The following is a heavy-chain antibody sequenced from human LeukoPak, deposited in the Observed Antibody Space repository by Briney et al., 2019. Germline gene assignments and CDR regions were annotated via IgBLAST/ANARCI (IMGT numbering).Heavy chain of an antibody. CDR3: ARARAAANTYADY. CDR1: GGSMYNYY. CDR2: IYTSEST. V-gene: IGHV4-4*07. Sequence: SEALSLTCTVSGGSMYNYYWTWIRQSAGKGLEWIGRIYTSESTYYNPSLKSRVTMSVDTSNNQFSLKLSSVTAADTAIYYCARARAAANTYADYWGQGTLVTVSS. J-gene: IGHJ4*02. D-gene: IGHD3-16*01.